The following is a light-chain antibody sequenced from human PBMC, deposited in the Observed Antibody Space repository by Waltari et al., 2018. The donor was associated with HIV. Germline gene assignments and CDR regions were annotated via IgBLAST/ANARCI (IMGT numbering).Light chain of an antibody. Sequence: EIVLTQSPGTLSLSPGERATLSCRASQSVSSNYLAWYQQKPGQAPSLLIYGASSRATGIPDRFSGGGSGTDFTLTISRLEPEDFAVYYCQQYGSSPRTFGQGTKVEIK. V-gene: IGKV3-20*01. CDR1: QSVSSNY. CDR3: QQYGSSPRT. J-gene: IGKJ1*01. CDR2: GAS.